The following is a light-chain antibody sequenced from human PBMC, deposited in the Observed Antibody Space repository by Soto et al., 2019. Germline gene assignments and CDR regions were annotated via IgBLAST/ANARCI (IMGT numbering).Light chain of an antibody. Sequence: EIVLTQSPGTLSLSPGERATLSCRASQSVSSSYLAWYQQKPGQAPRLLIYGASSRATGIPDRFSGGGSGTEFTLTINSLQSEDFAVYYCQPYNNWPLTFGGGTKVDIK. V-gene: IGKV3-20*01. CDR2: GAS. CDR1: QSVSSSY. CDR3: QPYNNWPLT. J-gene: IGKJ4*01.